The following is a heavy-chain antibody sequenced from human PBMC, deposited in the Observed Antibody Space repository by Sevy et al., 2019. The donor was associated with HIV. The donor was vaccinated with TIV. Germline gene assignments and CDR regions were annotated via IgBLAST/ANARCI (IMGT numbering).Heavy chain of an antibody. Sequence: GGSLRLSCAASGFAFSTHAMHWVRQAPGKGLEWVAVISYEGTETFYAASVEGRFTISRDNSKNMLTLQINSLRPEDTAVYYCARDGGYSIKWYPPYWGHGTLVTGCS. CDR2: ISYEGTET. V-gene: IGHV3-30-3*01. CDR3: ARDGGYSIKWYPPY. CDR1: GFAFSTHA. J-gene: IGHJ4*01. D-gene: IGHD6-13*01.